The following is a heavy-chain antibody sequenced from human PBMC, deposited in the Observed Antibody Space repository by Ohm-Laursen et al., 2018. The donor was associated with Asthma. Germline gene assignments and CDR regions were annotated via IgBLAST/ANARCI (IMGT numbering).Heavy chain of an antibody. Sequence: SSLRLSCTASGFTFSSYAMHWVRQAPGKGLEWVAVISYDGSNKYYADSVKGRFTISRDNSKNTLYLQMNSLRAEDTAVYYCARDVMEWYLPAFDFWGQGTLVTVSS. V-gene: IGHV3-30-3*01. J-gene: IGHJ4*02. D-gene: IGHD3-3*01. CDR3: ARDVMEWYLPAFDF. CDR2: ISYDGSNK. CDR1: GFTFSSYA.